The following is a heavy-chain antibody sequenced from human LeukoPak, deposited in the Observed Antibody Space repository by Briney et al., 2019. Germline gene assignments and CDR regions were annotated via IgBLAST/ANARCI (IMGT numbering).Heavy chain of an antibody. CDR2: IIPILGIA. V-gene: IGHV1-69*04. J-gene: IGHJ5*02. D-gene: IGHD3-10*01. Sequence: ASVKVPCKASGGTFSSYAISWVRQAPGQGLEWMGRIIPILGIANYAQKFQGRVTITADKSTSTAYMELSSLRSEDTAVYYCARDPWGGFDPWGQGTLVTVSS. CDR1: GGTFSSYA. CDR3: ARDPWGGFDP.